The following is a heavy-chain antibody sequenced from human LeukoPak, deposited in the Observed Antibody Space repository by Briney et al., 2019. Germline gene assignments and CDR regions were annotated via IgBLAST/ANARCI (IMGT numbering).Heavy chain of an antibody. Sequence: GGSLRLSCAASGFTFGNAWMSWVRQAPGKGLEWVGRIKSKTDGGTTDYAAPVRGRFTISRDDSKSTLYLQMNSLKAEDTAVYYCTTRDCSSTDCPYYFNYWGQGTLVTVSS. CDR2: IKSKTDGGTT. J-gene: IGHJ4*02. CDR1: GFTFGNAW. D-gene: IGHD2-2*01. CDR3: TTRDCSSTDCPYYFNY. V-gene: IGHV3-15*01.